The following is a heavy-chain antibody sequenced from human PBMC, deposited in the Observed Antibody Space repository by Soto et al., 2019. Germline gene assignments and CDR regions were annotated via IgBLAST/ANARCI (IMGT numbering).Heavy chain of an antibody. Sequence: GGVLRPSCGAGGFSFSRYGMNRVRQAPGKGLEWVAVIWYDGSNKYYADSVKGRFTISRDNSKNTLYLQMNSLRAEDTAVYYCAKELHTSSGWSQVIYWGQGTLVTVSS. V-gene: IGHV3-33*06. CDR3: AKELHTSSGWSQVIY. D-gene: IGHD6-19*01. CDR1: GFSFSRYG. J-gene: IGHJ4*02. CDR2: IWYDGSNK.